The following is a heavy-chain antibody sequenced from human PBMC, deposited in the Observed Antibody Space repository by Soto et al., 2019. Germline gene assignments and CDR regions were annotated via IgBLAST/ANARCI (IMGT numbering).Heavy chain of an antibody. J-gene: IGHJ4*02. CDR2: VSHTGGI. CDR3: ARGPHSDWPIPAY. Sequence: QVQVQQWGAGPLKPSETLSLTCGVHGGSFSGFYWIWIRQPPGKGLEWIGEVSHTGGINYNPSLGGRVTISADTSKNQFSLKLTSVTAADTAVYFCARGPHSDWPIPAYWGQGALVTVSS. V-gene: IGHV4-34*01. D-gene: IGHD6-19*01. CDR1: GGSFSGFY.